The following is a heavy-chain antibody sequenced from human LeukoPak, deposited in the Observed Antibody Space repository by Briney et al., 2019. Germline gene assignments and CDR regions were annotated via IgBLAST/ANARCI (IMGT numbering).Heavy chain of an antibody. V-gene: IGHV4-59*11. D-gene: IGHD5-18*01. CDR1: GVSISSHY. CDR2: MFDSQNT. CDR3: ATIKRGSIFGYFDF. Sequence: SETLSLTGTVSGVSISSHYWSWIRQPPGKGLEWIGYMFDSQNTKDNPSLKSRITLSADTSKNQFSLRLSSVTAADTAVYYCATIKRGSIFGYFDFWGQGILVTVSS. J-gene: IGHJ4*02.